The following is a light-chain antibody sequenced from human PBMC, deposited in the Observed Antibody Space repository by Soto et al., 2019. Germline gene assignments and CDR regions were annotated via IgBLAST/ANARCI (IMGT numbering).Light chain of an antibody. CDR2: SAS. Sequence: EIVMTQSPATLSVSPGERATLSCRASRSVSSNLAWYQQKPGQAPRLLIYSASTRATGIPARFSGSGSGTEFTLTISSLQSEDFAVYFCQQRRNWPLTFGGGTKVDIK. CDR1: RSVSSN. V-gene: IGKV3-15*01. J-gene: IGKJ4*01. CDR3: QQRRNWPLT.